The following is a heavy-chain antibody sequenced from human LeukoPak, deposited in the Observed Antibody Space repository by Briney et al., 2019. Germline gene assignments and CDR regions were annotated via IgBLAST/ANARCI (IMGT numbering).Heavy chain of an antibody. CDR2: ISGGGGST. D-gene: IGHD4-23*01. CDR1: GFTFSSYA. CDR3: AKDPNYGVNFPEYCQH. J-gene: IGHJ1*01. Sequence: PGGSLRLSCAASGFTFSSYAMSWVRQAPGKGLEWVSAISGGGGSTYYADSVKGRFTISRDNSKNTLYLQMDTLRAEDTAVYYCAKDPNYGVNFPEYCQHWGQGTLVTVSS. V-gene: IGHV3-23*01.